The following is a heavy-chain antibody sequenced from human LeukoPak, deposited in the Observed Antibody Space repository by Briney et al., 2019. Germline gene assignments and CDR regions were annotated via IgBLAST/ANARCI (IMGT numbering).Heavy chain of an antibody. D-gene: IGHD3-10*01. CDR1: GGSISSYY. CDR2: ICYSGST. Sequence: SETLSLTCTVSGGSISSYYWSWIRQPPGKGLEWIGYICYSGSTNYNPSLKSRVTISVDTSKNQFSLKLSSVTAADTAVYYCARVGLGSGSSTGNYYYMDVWGKGTTVTVSS. CDR3: ARVGLGSGSSTGNYYYMDV. V-gene: IGHV4-59*01. J-gene: IGHJ6*03.